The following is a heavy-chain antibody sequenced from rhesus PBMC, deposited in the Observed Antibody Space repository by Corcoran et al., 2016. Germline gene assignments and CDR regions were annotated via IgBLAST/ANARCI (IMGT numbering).Heavy chain of an antibody. J-gene: IGHJ4*01. V-gene: IGHV4-127*01. CDR1: GYSITNDYV. CDR3: ASGWDTGGTVRGY. D-gene: IGHD5-42*01. Sequence: QVQLQESGPGLVKPSETLSLTCTVSGYSITNDYVWSWIRQPPGKGLEWIVFICGAKGRNHNNPHLVSQVTIAKETAKNEFPRGRTSVNAADTAVYYWASGWDTGGTVRGYWGQGVLVTVSS. CDR2: ICGAKGRN.